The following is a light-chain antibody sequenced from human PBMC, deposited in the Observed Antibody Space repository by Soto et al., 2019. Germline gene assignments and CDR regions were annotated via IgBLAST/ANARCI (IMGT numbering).Light chain of an antibody. CDR1: QSVSSY. J-gene: IGKJ1*01. V-gene: IGKV3-11*01. CDR2: DAS. CDR3: QQRSNWPRT. Sequence: EIVLTQSPATLSLSPGERATLSCRASQSVSSYLAWYQQKPGQAPRLLIYDASNRATGIPARFSGSGSGTDFTLTISSLEPEYFAVAYCQQRSNWPRTFGQGTKVDIK.